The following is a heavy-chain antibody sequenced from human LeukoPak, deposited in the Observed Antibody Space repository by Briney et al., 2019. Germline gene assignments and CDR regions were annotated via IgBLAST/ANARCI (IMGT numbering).Heavy chain of an antibody. CDR1: GFTFSDYY. D-gene: IGHD3-10*01. J-gene: IGHJ5*02. CDR3: ARAGGGSGSYPYNWLDP. CDR2: ISSSSSYT. V-gene: IGHV3-11*06. Sequence: GGSLRLSCAASGFTFSDYYMSWIRQAPGKGLEWVSYISSSSSYTNYADSVKGRFTISRDNAKNSLYLQMNSLRAEDTAVYYCARAGGGSGSYPYNWLDPWGQGTLVTVSS.